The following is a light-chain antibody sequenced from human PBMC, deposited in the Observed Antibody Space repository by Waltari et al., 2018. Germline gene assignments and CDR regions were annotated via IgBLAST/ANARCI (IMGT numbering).Light chain of an antibody. V-gene: IGLV5-37*01. CDR1: SDIDVGDFN. Sequence: QPVLTQPPSSSASPGESARLTCTLPSDIDVGDFNVYWYQHKPGSPPRYLLYTYSDSDQGHGSGVLSRFSGSKDASSNTGMLLISGLQSEDEADYYCMIWPKKAPFVFGSGTRVTVL. J-gene: IGLJ1*01. CDR3: MIWPKKAPFV. CDR2: TYSDSDQ.